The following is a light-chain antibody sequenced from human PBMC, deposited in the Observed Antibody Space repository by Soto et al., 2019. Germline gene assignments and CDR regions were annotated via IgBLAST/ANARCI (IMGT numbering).Light chain of an antibody. CDR2: AAS. V-gene: IGKV1-9*01. Sequence: IQLTQSAFSLSASVGDRVTITCRASQGISNFLAWYKQKPGKAPKLLIYAASTLQSGVPSRFSGSGSGTEFTLTISGLLPEDFATYHCQQLNTLPFTFGQGTRLEIK. J-gene: IGKJ5*01. CDR1: QGISNF. CDR3: QQLNTLPFT.